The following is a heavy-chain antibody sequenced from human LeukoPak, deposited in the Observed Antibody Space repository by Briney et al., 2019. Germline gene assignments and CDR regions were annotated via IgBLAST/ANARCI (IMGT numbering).Heavy chain of an antibody. J-gene: IGHJ1*01. CDR2: ISYDGSNK. D-gene: IGHD2-2*02. Sequence: GGSLRLSCAASGFTFSSYGMHWVRQAPGKGLEWVAVISYDGSNKYYADSVKGRFTISRDNSKNTLYLQMNSLRAEDTAVYYCARSPNCSSTSCYIEYFQHWGQGTLVTVSS. CDR1: GFTFSSYG. V-gene: IGHV3-30*03. CDR3: ARSPNCSSTSCYIEYFQH.